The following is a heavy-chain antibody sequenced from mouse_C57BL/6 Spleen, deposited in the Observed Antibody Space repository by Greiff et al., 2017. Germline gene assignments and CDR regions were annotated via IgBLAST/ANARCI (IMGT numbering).Heavy chain of an antibody. J-gene: IGHJ2*01. Sequence: VQLQQSGPELVKPGASVKMSCKASGYTFTDYYMHWVKQSHGKSLEWIGYIYPNNGGNGYNQKFKGKATLTVDKSSSTAYMELRRRTYADSAVYNCAKRGVYYCSSFDDGGQGTTLTVSS. CDR2: IYPNNGGN. D-gene: IGHD1-1*01. CDR3: AKRGVYYCSSFDD. V-gene: IGHV1-34*01. CDR1: GYTFTDYY.